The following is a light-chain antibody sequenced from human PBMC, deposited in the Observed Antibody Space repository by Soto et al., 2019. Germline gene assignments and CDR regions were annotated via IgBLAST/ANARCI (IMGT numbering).Light chain of an antibody. V-gene: IGKV1-39*01. CDR2: AAS. CDR1: QSISNY. Sequence: DIQMTQSPSSLSASVGDRVTITCRASQSISNYLNWYQQKPGKDPKLLIYAASSMQSGVPSRFSGSGSETDFTLTISSLQPDDSATYYCQQSFSPLWTFGQGTKAEV. J-gene: IGKJ1*01. CDR3: QQSFSPLWT.